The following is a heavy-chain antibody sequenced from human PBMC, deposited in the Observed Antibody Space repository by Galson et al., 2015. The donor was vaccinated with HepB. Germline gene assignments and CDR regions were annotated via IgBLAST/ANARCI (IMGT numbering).Heavy chain of an antibody. D-gene: IGHD6-19*01. Sequence: SVKVSCKASGYTFTSFGINWLRQAPGQGPEWVGWVSAYNGNRSSAQKLQGRVTMTADTSTTTAYMELRSLTSDDTAVYYCARALGLTSAWFIDYWGQGTLVTVSS. CDR1: GYTFTSFG. V-gene: IGHV1-18*04. J-gene: IGHJ4*02. CDR3: ARALGLTSAWFIDY. CDR2: VSAYNGNR.